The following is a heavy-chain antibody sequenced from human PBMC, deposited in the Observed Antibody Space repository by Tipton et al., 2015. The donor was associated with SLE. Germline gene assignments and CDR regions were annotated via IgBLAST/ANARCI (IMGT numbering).Heavy chain of an antibody. CDR1: GYTFTNYG. CDR3: ARFARVDYSNYPLVYDYFGMDV. Sequence: QSGPEVKEPGASVNVSCKASGYTFTNYGITWVRQAPGQGLEWMGWISGYNGNLRFSKKFRGRVTLTTDRSTITAYMELRSLTSDDTALYFCARFARVDYSNYPLVYDYFGMDVWGQGTTVTVSS. D-gene: IGHD4-11*01. CDR2: ISGYNGNL. V-gene: IGHV1-18*01. J-gene: IGHJ6*02.